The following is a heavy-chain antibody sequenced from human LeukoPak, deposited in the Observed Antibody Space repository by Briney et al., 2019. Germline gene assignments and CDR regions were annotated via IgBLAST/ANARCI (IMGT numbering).Heavy chain of an antibody. D-gene: IGHD3-3*01. Sequence: GGSLRLSCAASGFTVSSNYMSWVRQAPGKGLEWVSVIYSGGSTLYADSVKGRVSISRDNSKNTLYLQMNSLRVEDTALYYCARDFWDDFEYFDLWGRGTLVTVSS. CDR2: IYSGGST. CDR1: GFTVSSNY. V-gene: IGHV3-53*01. J-gene: IGHJ2*01. CDR3: ARDFWDDFEYFDL.